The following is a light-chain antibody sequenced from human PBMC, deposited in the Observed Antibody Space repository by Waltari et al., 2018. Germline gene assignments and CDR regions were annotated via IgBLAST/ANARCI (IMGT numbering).Light chain of an antibody. CDR3: QQYNSVPRT. V-gene: IGKV4-1*01. Sequence: DIVMTQSPDSLAVSLGERATINCKSSQNLLYSSNNKNYLAWYQQKPGQPPKLLIYWASTRESGVPDRFSGSGSGTDFTLTISSLQAEDGAVYYCQQYNSVPRTFGQGTKVETK. CDR1: QNLLYSSNNKNY. J-gene: IGKJ1*01. CDR2: WAS.